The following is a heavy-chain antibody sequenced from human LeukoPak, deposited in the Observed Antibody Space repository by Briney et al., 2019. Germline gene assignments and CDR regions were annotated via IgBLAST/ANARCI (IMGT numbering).Heavy chain of an antibody. CDR1: GFTFSSYA. Sequence: HPGGSLRLSCAASGFTFSSYAMSWVRQAPGKGLEWVSAISGSGGSTYYADSVKGRFTISRDDSKNTLYLQMNSLRAEDTAVYYCAKGFSYSSSWYAVPYYYGMDVRGQGTTVTVSS. V-gene: IGHV3-23*01. CDR3: AKGFSYSSSWYAVPYYYGMDV. D-gene: IGHD6-13*01. CDR2: ISGSGGST. J-gene: IGHJ6*02.